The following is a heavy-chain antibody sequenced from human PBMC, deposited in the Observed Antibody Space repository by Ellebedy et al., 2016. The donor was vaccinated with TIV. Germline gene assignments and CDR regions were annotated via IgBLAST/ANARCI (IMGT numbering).Heavy chain of an antibody. CDR2: IYYSGST. J-gene: IGHJ6*02. Sequence: MPSETLSLTCTVSGGFITSYYWSWIRPLPGKGLGWIGYIYYSGSTNYNPSLKSRVTISVDTSKNQFSLKLSSVTAADTAVYYCARGEVTLYYYGMDVWGQGTTVTVSS. CDR3: ARGEVTLYYYGMDV. CDR1: GGFITSYY. V-gene: IGHV4-59*01.